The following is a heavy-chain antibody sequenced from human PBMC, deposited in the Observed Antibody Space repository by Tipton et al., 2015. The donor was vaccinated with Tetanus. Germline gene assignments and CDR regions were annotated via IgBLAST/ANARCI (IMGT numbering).Heavy chain of an antibody. CDR2: GATP. Sequence: GATPYYAEFVRGRFTISRDISKSTLFLQMDGLRAEDSALHYCAKAFNAYDWYFDLWGRGTLVTVSS. V-gene: IGHV3-23*01. CDR3: AKAFNAYDWYFDL. D-gene: IGHD5-12*01. J-gene: IGHJ2*01.